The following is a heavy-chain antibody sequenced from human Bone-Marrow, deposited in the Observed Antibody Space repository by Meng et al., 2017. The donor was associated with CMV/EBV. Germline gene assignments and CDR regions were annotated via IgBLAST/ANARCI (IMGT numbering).Heavy chain of an antibody. Sequence: GESLKISCAASGFTFSSYAMSWVRQAPGKGLEWVSAISGSGGSTYYADSVKGRFTISRDNSKNTLYLHMSSLRAEDTAVYHCAKSTLRGGNDGNYYYFDYWGQGTLVTVSS. CDR1: GFTFSSYA. CDR2: ISGSGGST. D-gene: IGHD4-23*01. J-gene: IGHJ4*02. V-gene: IGHV3-23*01. CDR3: AKSTLRGGNDGNYYYFDY.